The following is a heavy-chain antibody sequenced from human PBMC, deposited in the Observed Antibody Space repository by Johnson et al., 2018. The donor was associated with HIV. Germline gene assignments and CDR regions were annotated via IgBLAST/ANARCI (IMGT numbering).Heavy chain of an antibody. CDR1: GFTFSSYG. CDR3: AISPEYSSSWFGAFDI. CDR2: IKCDGSEK. J-gene: IGHJ3*02. Sequence: QVQLVESGGGVVQPGRSLRLSCAASGFTFSSYGMHWVRQAPGKGLEWVADIKCDGSEKYYVDSVKGRLTISRDNAKNSLYLQVNSLRAEDTAVYYCAISPEYSSSWFGAFDIWGQGTMVTVSS. D-gene: IGHD6-13*01. V-gene: IGHV3-33*01.